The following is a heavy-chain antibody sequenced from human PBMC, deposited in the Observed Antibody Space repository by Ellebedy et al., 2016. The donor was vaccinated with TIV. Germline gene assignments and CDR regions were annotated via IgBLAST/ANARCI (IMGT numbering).Heavy chain of an antibody. J-gene: IGHJ4*02. Sequence: AASVTVSCKTSGYTFTDYYMHWVRQPPGQGLEWMGIINPSGGSTSYAQKFQGRVTMTRDTSTSTVYMELSSLRSEDTAVYYCARAHRGAKLLVDEWGQGTLVTVSS. V-gene: IGHV1-46*01. CDR2: INPSGGST. CDR1: GYTFTDYY. CDR3: ARAHRGAKLLVDE. D-gene: IGHD1-26*01.